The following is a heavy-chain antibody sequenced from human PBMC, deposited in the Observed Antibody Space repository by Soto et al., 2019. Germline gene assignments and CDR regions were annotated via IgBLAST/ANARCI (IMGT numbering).Heavy chain of an antibody. CDR3: AKGSLLWFREFDAFDI. D-gene: IGHD3-10*01. CDR2: ISGSGGST. CDR1: GFTFDSFA. J-gene: IGHJ3*02. V-gene: IGHV3-23*01. Sequence: GGSLRLSCAASGFTFDSFAMSWVRQGSGKGLEWVSAISGSGGSTYYADSVKGPFTISRDNSKNTLFLQMNSLRAEDTAVYYCAKGSLLWFREFDAFDIWGQGTMVTVSS.